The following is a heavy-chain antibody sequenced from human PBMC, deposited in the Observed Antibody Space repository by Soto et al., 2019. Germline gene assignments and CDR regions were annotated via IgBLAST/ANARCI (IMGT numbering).Heavy chain of an antibody. J-gene: IGHJ5*02. CDR2: IYYGGTT. Sequence: QVQLQESGPGLVKPSETLSLTCTVSSYSVSTTTYFWAWIRQPPGKGLEWIGSIYYGGTTNYNSCRKSRAPTSVDTSKNQFSLKPSSVTAADPAVYYCARHGPAGYCSGGSCDWFDPWGQGTLVPVSS. CDR1: SYSVSTTTYF. V-gene: IGHV4-39*01. CDR3: ARHGPAGYCSGGSCDWFDP. D-gene: IGHD2-15*01.